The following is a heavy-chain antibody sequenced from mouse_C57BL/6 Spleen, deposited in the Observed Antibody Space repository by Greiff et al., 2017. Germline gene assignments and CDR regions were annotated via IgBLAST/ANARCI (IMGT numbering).Heavy chain of an antibody. CDR2: IDPSDSYT. J-gene: IGHJ2*01. V-gene: IGHV1-69*01. Sequence: QVQLQQPGAELVMPGASVKLSCKASGYTFTSYWMHWVKQRPGQGLEWIGEIDPSDSYTNYNQKFKGKSTLTVDKSSSTAYMQLSSLTSEDSAVYYCARTWTRDYWGQGTTLTVSS. CDR1: GYTFTSYW. CDR3: ARTWTRDY.